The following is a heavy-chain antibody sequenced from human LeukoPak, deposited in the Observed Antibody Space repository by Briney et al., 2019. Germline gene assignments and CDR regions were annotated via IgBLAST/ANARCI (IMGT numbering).Heavy chain of an antibody. CDR3: ARGPIDPSYFDY. J-gene: IGHJ4*02. V-gene: IGHV4-30-2*01. D-gene: IGHD2-21*01. CDR2: IYHSRST. Sequence: PSETLSLTCAVSGGSISSGGYSWSCIRQPPGKGLEWIGYIYHSRSTYYNPSLKSRVTISVDRSKNQFSLKLSSVTAADTAVYYSARGPIDPSYFDYWGQGTLVTVSS. CDR1: GGSISSGGYS.